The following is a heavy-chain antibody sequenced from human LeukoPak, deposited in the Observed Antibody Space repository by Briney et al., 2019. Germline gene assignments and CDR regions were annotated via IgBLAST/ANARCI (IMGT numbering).Heavy chain of an antibody. D-gene: IGHD5-24*01. CDR2: FYVGGAT. CDR1: GFIVTNNY. CDR3: ARGDGYNFFDY. V-gene: IGHV3-53*01. J-gene: IGHJ4*02. Sequence: GGSLRLSCAVSGFIVTNNYMSWVRQAPGKGLEWVSVFYVGGATYYADSVKGRFTISRDNSENTLYLQMKSLRAEDTGVYYCARGDGYNFFDYWGQGTLVTVSS.